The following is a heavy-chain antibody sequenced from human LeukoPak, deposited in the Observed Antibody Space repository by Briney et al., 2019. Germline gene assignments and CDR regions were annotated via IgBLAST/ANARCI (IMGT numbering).Heavy chain of an antibody. CDR1: GFTFSSYA. CDR3: TREGDLALAAYDS. V-gene: IGHV3-48*03. D-gene: IGHD3-16*01. CDR2: ISSSGTTI. Sequence: GGSLRLSCAASGFTFSSYAMSWVRQAPGRGLEWVSYISSSGTTIYYADSVKGRFTISRDNAKNSLYLQMISLRVEDTALYYCTREGDLALAAYDSWGQGTLVTVSS. J-gene: IGHJ5*02.